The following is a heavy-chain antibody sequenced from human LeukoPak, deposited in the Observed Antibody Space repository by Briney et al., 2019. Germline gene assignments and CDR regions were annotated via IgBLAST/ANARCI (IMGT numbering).Heavy chain of an antibody. D-gene: IGHD2-15*01. Sequence: GGSLRLSCAASGFMFNNYGMLWVRQAPGKGLEWVSRINSDASRPSYADSVKGRFTITRDNAKNTLYLQMNSLRVEDTGLNYCTRETRETGSGDHQTDAFDIWGQGTMVSVSS. CDR3: TRETRETGSGDHQTDAFDI. V-gene: IGHV3-74*01. CDR2: INSDASRP. CDR1: GFMFNNYG. J-gene: IGHJ3*02.